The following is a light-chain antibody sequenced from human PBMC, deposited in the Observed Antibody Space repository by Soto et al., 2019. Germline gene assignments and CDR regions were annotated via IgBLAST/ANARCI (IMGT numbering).Light chain of an antibody. CDR1: SSDVGTYKY. CDR3: SSYTSRSTPV. Sequence: QSALTQPASVSGSPGQSITISCTGTSSDVGTYKYVSWYQKLPGKAPKLMIYEVSNRPSGVSNRFSGSKSGNTASLTISELQAEDEADYYCSSYTSRSTPVFGGGTKLTVL. V-gene: IGLV2-14*01. J-gene: IGLJ2*01. CDR2: EVS.